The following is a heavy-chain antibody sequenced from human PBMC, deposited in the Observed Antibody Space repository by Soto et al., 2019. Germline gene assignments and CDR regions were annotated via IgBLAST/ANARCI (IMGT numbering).Heavy chain of an antibody. V-gene: IGHV1-69*13. CDR2: IIPIFGTA. Sequence: SVKVSCKASGGTFSSYAISWVRQAPGQGLEWMGGIIPIFGTANYAQKFQGRVTITADESTSTAYMELSSLRSEDTAVYYCASGTDYYDSSGYYKGQWFDPWGQGTLVTVSS. J-gene: IGHJ5*02. D-gene: IGHD3-22*01. CDR1: GGTFSSYA. CDR3: ASGTDYYDSSGYYKGQWFDP.